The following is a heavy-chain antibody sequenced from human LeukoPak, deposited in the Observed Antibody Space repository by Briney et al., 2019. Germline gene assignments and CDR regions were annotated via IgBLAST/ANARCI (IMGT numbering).Heavy chain of an antibody. CDR1: GYTFTGYY. CDR2: INPNSGGT. D-gene: IGHD4-23*01. V-gene: IGHV1-2*02. CDR3: ARDGYGGNSFDY. Sequence: ASVKVSCTASGYTFTGYYMRWVRQAPGQGLEWMGWINPNSGGTNYAQKFQGRVTMTRDTSINTAFMELSRLNSDDTAVYFCARDGYGGNSFDYWGQGTLVTVSS. J-gene: IGHJ4*02.